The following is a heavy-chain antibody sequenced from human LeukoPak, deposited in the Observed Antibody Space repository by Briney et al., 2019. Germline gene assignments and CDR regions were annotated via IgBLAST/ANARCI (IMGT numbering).Heavy chain of an antibody. D-gene: IGHD5-18*01. J-gene: IGHJ4*02. V-gene: IGHV1-69*04. CDR2: IIPIFGIA. CDR1: GGTFSSYA. CDR3: ARAMDTAMVNGGDY. Sequence: SVKVPCKASGGTFSSYAISWVRQAPGQGLEWMGRIIPIFGIANYAQKFQGRVTITADKSTSTAYMELSSLRSEDTAVYYCARAMDTAMVNGGDYWGQGTLVTVSS.